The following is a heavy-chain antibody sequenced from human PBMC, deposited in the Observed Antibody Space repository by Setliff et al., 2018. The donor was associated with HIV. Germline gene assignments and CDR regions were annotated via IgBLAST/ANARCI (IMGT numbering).Heavy chain of an antibody. CDR2: AKIDSDGGTI. CDR3: TRDSWRLRDS. V-gene: IGHV3-15*01. Sequence: GGSLRLSCKPSGLHVRGAWMNWVRQAPGKGLEWVGRAKIDSDGGTIDYAAPVQGRFVISRDDSKNTMYLQMNSLKTEDTAMYYCTRDSWRLRDSWGQGTLVTVSS. J-gene: IGHJ4*02. CDR1: GLHVRGAW.